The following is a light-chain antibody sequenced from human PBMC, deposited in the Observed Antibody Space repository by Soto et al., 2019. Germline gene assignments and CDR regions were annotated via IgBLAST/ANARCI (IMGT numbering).Light chain of an antibody. CDR1: ISDIGGYNY. CDR3: SSLSNKNSYIL. J-gene: IGLJ2*01. CDR2: EVS. V-gene: IGLV2-14*01. Sequence: QSALTQPASVSGTPGQSITISCTGTISDIGGYNYVSWYQQFPGKAPKLIIVEVSDRPSGVSDRFSGSKSGNTASLTISGGAHADDAAYYCSSLSNKNSYILFGGGTKLTVL.